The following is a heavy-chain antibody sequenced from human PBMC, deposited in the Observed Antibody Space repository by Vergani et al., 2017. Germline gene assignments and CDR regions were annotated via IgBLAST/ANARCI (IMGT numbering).Heavy chain of an antibody. CDR2: LYYSGCT. Sequence: QVQLQESGPGLVKPSQTLSLTCTVSGGPISSGDYYWSWIRQPPGKGLEGIGYLYYSGCTYYNPSLKSRVTISVDTSKNQFSLKLSPVTAADTAVYYCAREMRATANAGGFDYWGQGTLVTVSS. J-gene: IGHJ4*02. CDR1: GGPISSGDYY. CDR3: AREMRATANAGGFDY. D-gene: IGHD4-11*01. V-gene: IGHV4-30-4*01.